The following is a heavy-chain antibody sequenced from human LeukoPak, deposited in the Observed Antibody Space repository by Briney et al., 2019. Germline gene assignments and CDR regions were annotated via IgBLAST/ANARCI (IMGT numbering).Heavy chain of an antibody. CDR2: MNPNNGNT. CDR3: ARLASSSWPLYYYYGMDV. V-gene: IGHV1-8*01. Sequence: ASVKVSCKASGYTFTSYDINWVRQATGQGLEWMGWMNPNNGNTGYAQKFQGRVTMTRSTSISTAYMELSSLRSEDTAVYYCARLASSSWPLYYYYGMDVWGQGTTVTVSS. CDR1: GYTFTSYD. D-gene: IGHD6-13*01. J-gene: IGHJ6*02.